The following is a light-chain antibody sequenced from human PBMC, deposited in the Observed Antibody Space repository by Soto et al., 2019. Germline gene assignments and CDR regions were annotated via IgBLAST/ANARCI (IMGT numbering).Light chain of an antibody. V-gene: IGKV3-11*01. Sequence: EILLTQSPATLSLSPGERATLSCRASQSVSTYLAWYQQQPGQATRLLIYDASNRATGIPARFSGSGSGTEFTLTIRSLEPEDFAVYYCQQRSNWLTFGGGTKVDIK. CDR3: QQRSNWLT. CDR2: DAS. J-gene: IGKJ4*01. CDR1: QSVSTY.